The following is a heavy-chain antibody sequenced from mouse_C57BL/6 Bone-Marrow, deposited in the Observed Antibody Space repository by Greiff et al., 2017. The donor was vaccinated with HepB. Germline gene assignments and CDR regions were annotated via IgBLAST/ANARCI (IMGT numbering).Heavy chain of an antibody. CDR3: ARWGSNYDFDY. CDR1: GYTFTSYG. D-gene: IGHD2-5*01. CDR2: IYPRSGNT. V-gene: IGHV1-81*01. Sequence: VMLVESGAELARPGASVKLSCKASGYTFTSYGISWVKQRTGQGLEWIGEIYPRSGNTYYNEKFKGKATLTADKSSSTAYMELRSLTSEDSAVYFCARWGSNYDFDYWGQGTTLTVSS. J-gene: IGHJ2*01.